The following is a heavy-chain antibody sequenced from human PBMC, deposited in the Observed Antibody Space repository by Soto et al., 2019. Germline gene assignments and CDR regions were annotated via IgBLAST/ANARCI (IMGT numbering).Heavy chain of an antibody. CDR2: IIPIFGTA. D-gene: IGHD2-15*01. V-gene: IGHV1-69*01. J-gene: IGHJ6*02. CDR1: GGTFSSYA. Sequence: QVQLVQSGAEVKKPGSSVRVSCKASGGTFSSYAVSWVRQAPGQGLEWMGGIIPIFGTANYAQKFRGRVTITADESTSTAYMELSSLRSEDTAVYYCARFSAGGFNYYYYGMDVWGQGTTVTVSS. CDR3: ARFSAGGFNYYYYGMDV.